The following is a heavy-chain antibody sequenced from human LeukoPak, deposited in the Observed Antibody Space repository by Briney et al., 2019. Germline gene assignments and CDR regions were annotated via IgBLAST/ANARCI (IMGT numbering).Heavy chain of an antibody. J-gene: IGHJ6*03. V-gene: IGHV1-46*01. CDR3: ASTDYYYYYMDV. CDR2: INPSGGST. Sequence: ASVKVSCKASGYTFTSYYMHWVQQAPGQGLEWMGIINPSGGSTSYAQKFQGRVTMTRDTSTSTVYMELSSLRSEDTAVYYCASTDYYYYYMDVWGKGTTVTVSS. CDR1: GYTFTSYY.